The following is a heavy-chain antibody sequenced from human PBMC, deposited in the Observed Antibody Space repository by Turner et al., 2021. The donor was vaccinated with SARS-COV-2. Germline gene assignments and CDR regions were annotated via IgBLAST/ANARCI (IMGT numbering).Heavy chain of an antibody. CDR1: GGSISSSSYY. V-gene: IGHV4-39*01. D-gene: IGHD3-22*01. Sequence: QLQLQESGPGLVKPSETLSLTCTVSGGSISSSSYYWGWIRQPPGKGLEWIGNIYYSGSTHYHPSLKRRVTISVDTAKNQFSLKLSSVTAADTAVYYCASRLITMIVVVKDLSAFDIWGQGTMVTVSS. J-gene: IGHJ3*02. CDR3: ASRLITMIVVVKDLSAFDI. CDR2: IYYSGST.